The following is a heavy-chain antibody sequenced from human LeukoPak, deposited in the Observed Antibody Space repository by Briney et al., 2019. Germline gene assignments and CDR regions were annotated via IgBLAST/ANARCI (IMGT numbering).Heavy chain of an antibody. CDR2: IYTSGST. CDR3: ARLKIRFLEWHYFDY. D-gene: IGHD3-3*01. J-gene: IGHJ4*02. CDR1: GGSISSGGYY. V-gene: IGHV4-61*02. Sequence: PSQTLSLTCTVSGGSISSGGYYWSWIRQPAGKGLEWIGRIYTSGSTNYNPSLKSRVTISVDTSKNQFSLKLSSVTAADTAVYYCARLKIRFLEWHYFDYWGQGTLVTVSS.